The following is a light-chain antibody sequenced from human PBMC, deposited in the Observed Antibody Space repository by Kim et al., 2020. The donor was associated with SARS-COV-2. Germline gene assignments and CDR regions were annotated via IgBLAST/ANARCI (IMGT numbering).Light chain of an antibody. Sequence: GQRVTISCSGSSSNIGSNYVYWYQQLPGTAPKLLIHRNDQRPSGVPDRFSGSKSGTSASLAISGLRSDDEADYYCASWDDSLSGQVFGGGTQLTVL. CDR2: RND. J-gene: IGLJ3*02. V-gene: IGLV1-47*01. CDR3: ASWDDSLSGQV. CDR1: SSNIGSNY.